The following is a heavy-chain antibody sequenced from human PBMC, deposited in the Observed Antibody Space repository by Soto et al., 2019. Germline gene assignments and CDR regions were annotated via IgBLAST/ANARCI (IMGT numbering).Heavy chain of an antibody. D-gene: IGHD6-13*01. CDR2: INHSGST. J-gene: IGHJ4*02. CDR1: GGSFSGYY. CDR3: AGGVGLAAAGLDY. Sequence: QVQLQQWGAGLLKPSETLSLTCAVYGGSFSGYYWSWIRQPPGKGLEWIGEINHSGSTNYNPSLTSRVTISVDTSTNQFSRKLSSVTAAFTAVYYCAGGVGLAAAGLDYWGQGTLVTVSS. V-gene: IGHV4-34*01.